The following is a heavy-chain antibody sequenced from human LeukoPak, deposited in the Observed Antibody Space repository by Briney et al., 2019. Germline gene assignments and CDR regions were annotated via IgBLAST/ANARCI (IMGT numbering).Heavy chain of an antibody. J-gene: IGHJ4*02. D-gene: IGHD5-18*01. V-gene: IGHV4-31*03. CDR1: GGSISSGGYY. CDR3: AYREDTAMVKGDY. Sequence: SQTLSLTCTVSGGSISSGGYYWSWIRQHPGKGLEWIGYIYYSGSTYYNPSLKSRVTISVDTSKNQFSLKLSSVTAADTAVYYCAYREDTAMVKGDYWGQGTLVTVSS. CDR2: IYYSGST.